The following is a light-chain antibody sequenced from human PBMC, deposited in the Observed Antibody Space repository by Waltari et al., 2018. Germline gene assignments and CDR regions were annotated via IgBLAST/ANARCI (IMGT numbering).Light chain of an antibody. CDR2: QDT. V-gene: IGLV3-1*01. CDR3: QAWDSRTYVV. J-gene: IGLJ2*01. CDR1: NLEDKY. Sequence: SYELTQPPSLSVSPGQTATITCSGDNLEDKYVSWYQQKPGPSPVLVIFQDTRRPSGIPERFSGSSSGNTATLTISGTQTLDEADYYCQAWDSRTYVVFGGGTTVTVL.